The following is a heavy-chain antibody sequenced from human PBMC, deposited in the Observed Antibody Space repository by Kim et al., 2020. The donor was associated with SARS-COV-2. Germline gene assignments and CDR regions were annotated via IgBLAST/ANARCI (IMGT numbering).Heavy chain of an antibody. J-gene: IGHJ4*02. D-gene: IGHD6-13*01. CDR2: T. V-gene: IGHV4-34*01. Sequence: TTSNPALKGRVTVSVDTSKNQFSLKLSSVTAADTAVYYWARDRSSWGIDYWGQGTLVTVSS. CDR3: ARDRSSWGIDY.